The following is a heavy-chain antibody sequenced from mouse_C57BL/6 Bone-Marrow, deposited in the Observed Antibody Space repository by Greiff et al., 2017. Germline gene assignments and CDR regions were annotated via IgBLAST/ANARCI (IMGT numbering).Heavy chain of an antibody. CDR3: ARLYYGTNYSYCYFDV. V-gene: IGHV1-50*01. CDR1: GYTFTSYW. Sequence: QVQLQQPGAELVKPGASVKLSCKASGYTFTSYWMQWVKQRPGQGLEWIGEIDPSDSYTNYNQKFKGKATLTVDTSSSTAYMQLSSLTSEDSAVYYCARLYYGTNYSYCYFDVWGTGTTVTVSS. D-gene: IGHD1-1*01. J-gene: IGHJ1*03. CDR2: IDPSDSYT.